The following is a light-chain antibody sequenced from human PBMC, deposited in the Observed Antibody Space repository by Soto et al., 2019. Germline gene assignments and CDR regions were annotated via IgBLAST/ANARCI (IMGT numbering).Light chain of an antibody. J-gene: IGLJ2*01. CDR2: DVS. V-gene: IGLV2-14*03. CDR1: SSDVGGYNY. CDR3: SSWTIRSTFV. Sequence: QSALTQPASVSGSPGQSITISCTGTSSDVGGYNYVSWYQQHPGKAPKVMIYDVSNRPSGVSNRFSGSKSGNTASLTISGLQAEDEAAYYCSSWTIRSTFVFGGGTKLTVL.